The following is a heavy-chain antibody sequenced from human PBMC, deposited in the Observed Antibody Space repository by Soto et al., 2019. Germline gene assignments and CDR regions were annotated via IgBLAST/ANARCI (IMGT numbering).Heavy chain of an antibody. CDR2: ISSSSSYI. V-gene: IGHV3-21*01. D-gene: IGHD5-12*01. CDR3: ARAYSGYENYYYYYGMDV. J-gene: IGHJ6*02. Sequence: PGGSLRLSCAASGFTFSIYSMNWVRQAPGKGLEWVSSISSSSSYIYYADSVKGRFTISRDNAKNSLYLQMNSLRAEDTAVYYCARAYSGYENYYYYYGMDVWGQGTTVTVSS. CDR1: GFTFSIYS.